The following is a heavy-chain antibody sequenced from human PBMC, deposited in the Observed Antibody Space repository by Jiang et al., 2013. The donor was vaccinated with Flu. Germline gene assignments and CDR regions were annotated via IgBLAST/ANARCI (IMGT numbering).Heavy chain of an antibody. CDR3: ARVYYDSSGYYYFQDY. J-gene: IGHJ4*02. Sequence: NYAQKFQGRVTITADKSTSTAYMELSSLRSEDTAVYYCARVYYDSSGYYYFQDYWGQGTLVTVSS. D-gene: IGHD3-22*01. V-gene: IGHV1-69*02.